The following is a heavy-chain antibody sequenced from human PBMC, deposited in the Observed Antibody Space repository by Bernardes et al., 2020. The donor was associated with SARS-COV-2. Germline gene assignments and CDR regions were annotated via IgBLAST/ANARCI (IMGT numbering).Heavy chain of an antibody. Sequence: GGSLRLSCAASGFTFSSHWMHWVRQAQGKGLVWLSRISEDGTYTDYPGSVRGRFTISRDNAKNTVYLQMNSLRVDDTAVYYCARDTFGDGALFDYWGQGNLVTVSS. J-gene: IGHJ4*02. V-gene: IGHV3-74*01. CDR1: GFTFSSHW. D-gene: IGHD3-10*01. CDR2: ISEDGTYT. CDR3: ARDTFGDGALFDY.